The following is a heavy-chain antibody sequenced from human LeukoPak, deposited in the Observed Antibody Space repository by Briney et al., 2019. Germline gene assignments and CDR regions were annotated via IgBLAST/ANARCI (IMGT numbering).Heavy chain of an antibody. CDR2: ISSTSSYI. Sequence: GGSLRLSCAASGFTFSSYSVNWVRQAPGKGLEWVSSISSTSSYIYYADSVKGRFTVSRDNANNSLYLQMDSLRAEYTAVYYCAGWGGVGARCYGRFDYWGQGTLVTVSS. V-gene: IGHV3-21*01. CDR3: AGWGGVGARCYGRFDY. CDR1: GFTFSSYS. J-gene: IGHJ4*02. D-gene: IGHD3-16*01.